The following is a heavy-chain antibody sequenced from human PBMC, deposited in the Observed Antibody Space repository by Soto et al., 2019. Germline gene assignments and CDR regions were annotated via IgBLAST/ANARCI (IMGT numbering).Heavy chain of an antibody. V-gene: IGHV4-39*01. Sequence: QLQLQESGPGLVKPSETLSLTCTVSGGSISSSSYYWGWIRQPPGKGLEWIGSIYYSGSTYYNPSLKSRVTISVDTSKTQFSLKLGSVTAADPAVYYCARAWIQLWLADYWGQGTLVTVSS. J-gene: IGHJ4*02. D-gene: IGHD5-18*01. CDR3: ARAWIQLWLADY. CDR2: IYYSGST. CDR1: GGSISSSSYY.